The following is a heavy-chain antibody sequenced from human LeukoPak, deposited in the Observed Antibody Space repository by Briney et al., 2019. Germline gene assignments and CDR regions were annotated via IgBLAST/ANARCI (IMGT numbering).Heavy chain of an antibody. J-gene: IGHJ4*02. D-gene: IGHD3-10*01. CDR1: GGAISSGAYY. Sequence: PSQTLSLTCTVSGGAISSGAYYWGWIRQPAGKGLEWIGRIYTSGSTNYNPSLKSRVTMSVDTSKNQFSLKLSSVTAADTAVYYCARPAYYGSGSPDYWGQGTLVTVSS. V-gene: IGHV4-61*02. CDR2: IYTSGST. CDR3: ARPAYYGSGSPDY.